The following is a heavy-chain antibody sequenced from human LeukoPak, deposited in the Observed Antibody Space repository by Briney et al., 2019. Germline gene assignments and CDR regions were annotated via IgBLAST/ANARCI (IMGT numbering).Heavy chain of an antibody. CDR1: GYSFTSYW. Sequence: GESLKISCKGSGYSFTSYWIGWVRQMPGKGLEWMGIIYPGDSGTRYSPSFQGQVTISADNSISTAYLQWSSLKASDTAMYYCARHRSVRVGTTPSVYYYYVDVWGKGTTVTVPS. D-gene: IGHD1-26*01. CDR2: IYPGDSGT. V-gene: IGHV5-51*01. CDR3: ARHRSVRVGTTPSVYYYYVDV. J-gene: IGHJ6*03.